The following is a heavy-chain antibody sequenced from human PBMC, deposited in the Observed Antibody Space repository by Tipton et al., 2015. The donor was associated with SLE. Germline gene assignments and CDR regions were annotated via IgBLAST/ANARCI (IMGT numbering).Heavy chain of an antibody. D-gene: IGHD4-17*01. CDR2: INGDGSTT. V-gene: IGHV3-74*01. CDR1: GFTFSRYW. J-gene: IGHJ4*02. Sequence: SLRLSCAASGFTFSRYWMHWVRQAPGKGLVWVSRINGDGSTTNYADSVKGRFTISRDNSKNTLYLQMNNLRPEDTAVYYCARDAYGDSTVLLDYWGQGTLVTVSS. CDR3: ARDAYGDSTVLLDY.